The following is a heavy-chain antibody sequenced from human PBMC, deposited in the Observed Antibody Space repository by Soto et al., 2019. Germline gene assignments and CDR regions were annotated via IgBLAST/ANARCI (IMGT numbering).Heavy chain of an antibody. CDR3: ARGRIEGILYYAEYFQH. V-gene: IGHV1-8*01. D-gene: IGHD1-26*01. Sequence: QVQLVQSGAEVKKPGASVKVSCKASGYTFTSYDINWVRQATGQGLEWMGWMNPNSGNTGYAQKFQGRVTMTRNTSISTAYMELSSLRSEDTAVYYCARGRIEGILYYAEYFQHWGQGTLVTVSS. CDR1: GYTFTSYD. CDR2: MNPNSGNT. J-gene: IGHJ1*01.